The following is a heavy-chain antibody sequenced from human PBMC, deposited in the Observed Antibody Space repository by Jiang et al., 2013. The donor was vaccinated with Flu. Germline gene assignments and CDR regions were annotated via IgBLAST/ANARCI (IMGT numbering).Heavy chain of an antibody. Sequence: KPTQTLTLTCTFSGFSFSTSGVGVGWIRQPPGKALEWLALIYWDDDKRYSPSLKTSLTITKDTSRNQVLLTLTNMDPVDTGTYYCARSLYGDYVGGHFDYWGQGMLVTVSP. CDR2: IYWDDDK. D-gene: IGHD4-17*01. CDR3: ARSLYGDYVGGHFDY. CDR1: GFSFSTSGVG. J-gene: IGHJ4*02. V-gene: IGHV2-5*02.